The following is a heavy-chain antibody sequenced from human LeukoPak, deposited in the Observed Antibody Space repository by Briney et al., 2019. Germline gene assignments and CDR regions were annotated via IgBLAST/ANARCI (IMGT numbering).Heavy chain of an antibody. V-gene: IGHV1-2*02. CDR3: AREPYYDILTGFDY. J-gene: IGHJ4*02. D-gene: IGHD3-9*01. CDR1: GYTFTGYY. CDR2: INLNSGGT. Sequence: ASVKVSCKASGYTFTGYYMHWVRQAPGQGLEWMGWINLNSGGTNYAQKFQGRVTMTRDTSISTAYMELSRLRSDDTAVYYCAREPYYDILTGFDYWGQGTLVTVSS.